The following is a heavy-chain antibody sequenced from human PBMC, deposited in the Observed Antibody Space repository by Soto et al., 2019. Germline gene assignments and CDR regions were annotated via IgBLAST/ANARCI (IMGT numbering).Heavy chain of an antibody. D-gene: IGHD2-15*01. J-gene: IGHJ5*02. CDR3: ARVMGYCSGGSCSGFNWFDP. V-gene: IGHV4-30-2*01. CDR2: IYHSGST. CDR1: GGSISSGGYS. Sequence: SETLSLTCAVSGGSISSGGYSWSWIRQPPGKGLEWIGYIYHSGSTYYNPSLKSRVTISVDRSKNQFSLKLSSVTAADTAVYYCARVMGYCSGGSCSGFNWFDPWGQGTLVTVSS.